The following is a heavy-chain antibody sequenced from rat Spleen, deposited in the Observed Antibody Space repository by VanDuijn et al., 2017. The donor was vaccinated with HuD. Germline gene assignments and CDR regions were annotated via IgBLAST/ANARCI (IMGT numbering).Heavy chain of an antibody. CDR2: FSYDGIST. J-gene: IGHJ2*01. Sequence: EVQLVESGGDLVQPGRSLKLSCAASGFTFSDYYMAWVRQAPTKGLEWVATFSYDGISTYYRDSVRGRFTMSSDDVKSTLSLQMDSLRSEDTATYYCARRHYGYTDYFDYWGQGVMVTVSS. CDR1: GFTFSDYY. D-gene: IGHD1-9*01. CDR3: ARRHYGYTDYFDY. V-gene: IGHV5-7*01.